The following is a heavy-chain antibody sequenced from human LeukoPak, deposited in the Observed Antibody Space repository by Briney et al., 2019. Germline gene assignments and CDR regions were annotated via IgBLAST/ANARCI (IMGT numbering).Heavy chain of an antibody. CDR2: INWGSNHI. Sequence: GGSLRLSCAASGFTLRSYSMSWVRQAPGKGLECVSSINWGSNHIYYADAVQGRFTISRDNAKNSLYLQMNSLRAEDTAIYYCARDNSGWSRDYWGQGTLVTVSS. CDR1: GFTLRSYS. D-gene: IGHD6-19*01. V-gene: IGHV3-21*06. CDR3: ARDNSGWSRDY. J-gene: IGHJ4*02.